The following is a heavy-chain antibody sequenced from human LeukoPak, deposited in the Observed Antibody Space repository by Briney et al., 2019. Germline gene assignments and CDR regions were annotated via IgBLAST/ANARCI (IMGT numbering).Heavy chain of an antibody. J-gene: IGHJ4*02. CDR3: ARVLRTGLRFFGY. V-gene: IGHV1-8*01. Sequence: VSVKVSCKASGYTFTSYDINWVRQATGQGLEWTGWMNPNSGNTGYAQKFQGRVTMTRNTSISTAYMELSSLRSEDTAVYYCARVLRTGLRFFGYWGQGTLVTVSS. D-gene: IGHD5-12*01. CDR1: GYTFTSYD. CDR2: MNPNSGNT.